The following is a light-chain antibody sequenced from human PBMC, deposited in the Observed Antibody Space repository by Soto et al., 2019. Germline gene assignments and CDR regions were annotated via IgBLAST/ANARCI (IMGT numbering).Light chain of an antibody. V-gene: IGKV1-5*03. CDR3: HQYGSSPYT. Sequence: DIQMTQSPSTLSASVGDRVTITCRASQSISSWLAWYQQKPGKAPKLLIYKASSLESGVPSRFSGRGSGTEFTLTISSLQPDDFAVYYCHQYGSSPYTFGQGTKLEIK. CDR1: QSISSW. J-gene: IGKJ2*01. CDR2: KAS.